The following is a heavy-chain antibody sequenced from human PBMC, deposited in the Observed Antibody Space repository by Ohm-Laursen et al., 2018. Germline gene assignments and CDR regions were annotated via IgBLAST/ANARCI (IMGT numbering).Heavy chain of an antibody. CDR1: GFTFSSYG. J-gene: IGHJ4*02. D-gene: IGHD1-26*01. CDR2: VSGSGGAT. V-gene: IGHV3-23*01. Sequence: SLRLSCAAPGFTFSSYGMHWVRQAPGKGLEWVSAVSGSGGATYYADSVKGRFTISRDNSKNTLYLQMNSLRAEDTAVYYCARKGVLGATADYWGQGTLVTVSS. CDR3: ARKGVLGATADY.